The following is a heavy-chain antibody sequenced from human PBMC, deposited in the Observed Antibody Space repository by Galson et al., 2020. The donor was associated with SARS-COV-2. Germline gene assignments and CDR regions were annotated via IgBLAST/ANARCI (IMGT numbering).Heavy chain of an antibody. V-gene: IGHV4-59*01. CDR3: ARYDPLAAAGTGGFDF. CDR2: ITFTGST. CDR1: GGSISSYY. D-gene: IGHD6-13*01. J-gene: IGHJ4*02. Sequence: SETLSLTCTVSGGSISSYYWSWIRPPPGQGLDWIGYITFTGSTTYNPSLRSRVTISRDTSKNQFSLKLSSVTAADTAVYYCARYDPLAAAGTGGFDFWGQGTLVTVSA.